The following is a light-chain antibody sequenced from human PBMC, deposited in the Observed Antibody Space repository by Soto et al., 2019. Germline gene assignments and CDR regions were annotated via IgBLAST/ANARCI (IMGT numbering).Light chain of an antibody. J-gene: IGKJ4*01. CDR1: QSLLHSNGYNY. Sequence: DIVMTQSPFSLPVTPGEPASISCRSSQSLLHSNGYNYLEWYVQKPGQSPHLLIYWGSNRASGVPNRFTGSGSGTDFTLKISRVEAEDVGIYYCMQRLQTPLTFGEGTKVEIK. CDR2: WGS. V-gene: IGKV2-28*01. CDR3: MQRLQTPLT.